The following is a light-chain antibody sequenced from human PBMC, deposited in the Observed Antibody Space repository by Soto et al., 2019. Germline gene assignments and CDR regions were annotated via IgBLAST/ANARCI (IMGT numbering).Light chain of an antibody. V-gene: IGKV3-15*01. CDR2: SAS. CDR3: QQYNNWPRT. Sequence: EIVMTQSPATLSVSPGERATLSCRASQSVSSDLAWYHQKPGQAPRLLIYSASTRATGIPARFSGSGSGTEFTRTINILQSEDFAVYYCQQYNNWPRTFGQGTKVEIK. J-gene: IGKJ1*01. CDR1: QSVSSD.